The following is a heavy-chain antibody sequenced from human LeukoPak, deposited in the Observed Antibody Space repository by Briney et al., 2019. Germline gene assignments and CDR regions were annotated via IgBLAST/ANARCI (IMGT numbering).Heavy chain of an antibody. J-gene: IGHJ4*02. Sequence: GGSLRLSCAASGFTFTNYAMTWVRQAPGKGLEWVSSISASGVMTYYADSAKGRFTVSRDNSKNSLYLQMSSLTAADTAVYYCAKDRSIGTYYTFDHWGQGTLVTVSS. V-gene: IGHV3-23*01. D-gene: IGHD1-26*01. CDR2: ISASGVMT. CDR1: GFTFTNYA. CDR3: AKDRSIGTYYTFDH.